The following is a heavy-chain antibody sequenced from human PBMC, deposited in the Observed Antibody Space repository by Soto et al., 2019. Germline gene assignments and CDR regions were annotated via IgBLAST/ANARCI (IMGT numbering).Heavy chain of an antibody. J-gene: IGHJ4*02. V-gene: IGHV1-69*13. CDR2: IIPIFGTA. CDR3: ARGVQRNTALVPPLDY. CDR1: GGTFSSYA. D-gene: IGHD5-18*01. Sequence: GASVKVSCKASGGTFSSYAISWVRQAPGQGLEWMGGIIPIFGTANYAQKFQGRVTITADESTSTAYMELSSLRSEDTAVYYCARGVQRNTALVPPLDYWGQGTLVTVSS.